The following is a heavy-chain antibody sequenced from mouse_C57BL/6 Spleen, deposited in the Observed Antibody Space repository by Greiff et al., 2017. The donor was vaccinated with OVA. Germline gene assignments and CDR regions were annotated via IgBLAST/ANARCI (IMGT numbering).Heavy chain of an antibody. CDR1: GFTFSDYG. Sequence: EVKLMESGGGLVKPGGSLKLSCAASGFTFSDYGMHWVRQAPEKGLEWVAYISSGSSTIYYADTVKGRFTISRDNAKNTLFLQMTSLRSEDTAMYYCARHGYYFMDYWGQGTSVTVSS. D-gene: IGHD2-3*01. J-gene: IGHJ4*01. CDR2: ISSGSSTI. CDR3: ARHGYYFMDY. V-gene: IGHV5-17*01.